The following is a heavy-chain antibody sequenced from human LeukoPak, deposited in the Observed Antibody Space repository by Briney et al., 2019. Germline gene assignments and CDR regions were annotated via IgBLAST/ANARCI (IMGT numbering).Heavy chain of an antibody. D-gene: IGHD2-2*01. CDR2: ISGSGGST. CDR3: AKQDIVVVPAAMWFDP. Sequence: GASLRLSCAASGFIFSSYAMSWVRQAPGKGLEWVSAISGSGGSTYYADSVKGRFTISRDNSKNTLYLQMNSLRAEDTAVYYCAKQDIVVVPAAMWFDPWGQGTLVTVSS. V-gene: IGHV3-23*01. J-gene: IGHJ5*02. CDR1: GFIFSSYA.